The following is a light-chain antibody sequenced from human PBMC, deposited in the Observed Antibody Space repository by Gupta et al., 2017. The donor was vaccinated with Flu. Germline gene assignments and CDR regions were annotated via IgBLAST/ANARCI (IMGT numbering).Light chain of an antibody. CDR1: NIGRKS. Sequence: SYVLTLPPSVSGAHGQPARLTCGGNNIGRKSVDWYHQKSGQAPGLGADDDSARPAGIPARISGSNSGNTATLTISRGDAADEADYYCHVVDRDSYHEVFGGGTKLTDL. J-gene: IGLJ3*02. CDR2: DDS. V-gene: IGLV3-21*02. CDR3: HVVDRDSYHEV.